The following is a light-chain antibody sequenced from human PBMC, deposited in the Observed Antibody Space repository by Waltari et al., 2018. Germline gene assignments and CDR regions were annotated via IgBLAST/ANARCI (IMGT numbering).Light chain of an antibody. Sequence: EIVTTQSPATLSLSAGERATLSCSASQTVSCNLAWYQQKPGQAPRLLIYGTSSRETGIPDRFSGSGSGTDFTLTISSLEAEDVGIYYCLQSNNWPCSFGQGTKVEIK. J-gene: IGKJ2*04. V-gene: IGKV3D-15*01. CDR3: LQSNNWPCS. CDR2: GTS. CDR1: QTVSCN.